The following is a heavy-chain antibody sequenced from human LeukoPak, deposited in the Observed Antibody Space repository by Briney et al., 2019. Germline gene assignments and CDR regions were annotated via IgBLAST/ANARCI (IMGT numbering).Heavy chain of an antibody. D-gene: IGHD2-15*01. CDR2: ISLGNSTM. CDR1: GFTFSSFT. Sequence: GGSLRLSCAASGFTFSSFTMNWARQVPGKGLEWISYISLGNSTMFYADSVKGRFTISRDNAKNSLYLQMNSLTDDDTAVYYCARVGNGRSWDYWGQGTLVSVSS. CDR3: ARVGNGRSWDY. J-gene: IGHJ4*02. V-gene: IGHV3-48*02.